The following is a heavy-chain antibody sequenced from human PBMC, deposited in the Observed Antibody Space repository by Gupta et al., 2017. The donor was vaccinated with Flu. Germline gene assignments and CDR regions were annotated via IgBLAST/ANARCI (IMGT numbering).Heavy chain of an antibody. D-gene: IGHD6-13*01. CDR3: ARVNSTTSPLDY. CDR2: ISSSSSFI. V-gene: IGHV3-48*01. J-gene: IGHJ4*02. Sequence: VRQAPGKGLEWVSYISSSSSFIYYADSVKGRFTISRDNAKNSLYLQMNSLRAEDTAVYYCARVNSTTSPLDYWGQGTLVTVSS.